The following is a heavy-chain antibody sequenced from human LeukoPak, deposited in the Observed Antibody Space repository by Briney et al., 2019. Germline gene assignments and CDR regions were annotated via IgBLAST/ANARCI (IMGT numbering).Heavy chain of an antibody. Sequence: GGSLRLSCAAAGFSVSSSYMSWVRQAPGKGLEWVSVIYSGGNTYYADSVKGRFTISRDNSRNTLYLQMNSLRAEDTAVYYCARASSGWYLGDSWGQGTLVTVSS. D-gene: IGHD6-19*01. CDR1: GFSVSSSY. CDR3: ARASSGWYLGDS. J-gene: IGHJ5*01. V-gene: IGHV3-53*01. CDR2: IYSGGNT.